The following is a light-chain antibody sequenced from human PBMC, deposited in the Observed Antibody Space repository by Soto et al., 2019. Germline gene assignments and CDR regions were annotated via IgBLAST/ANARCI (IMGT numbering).Light chain of an antibody. Sequence: DVVMTQSPLSLPVTLGQPASISCRASRSLIYTDGNTYLNWFHQRPGQSPRRLFAKVSNRDSGVPDSFSGSGSGTDFTQKISRVEAEDVGLYYCMQGTHWPYTFGQGTKLEIK. J-gene: IGKJ2*01. CDR3: MQGTHWPYT. CDR2: KVS. V-gene: IGKV2-30*01. CDR1: RSLIYTDGNTY.